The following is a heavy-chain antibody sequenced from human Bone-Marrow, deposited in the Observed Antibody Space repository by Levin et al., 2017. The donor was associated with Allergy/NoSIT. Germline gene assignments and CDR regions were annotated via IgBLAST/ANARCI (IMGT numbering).Heavy chain of an antibody. V-gene: IGHV4-34*01. J-gene: IGHJ3*02. CDR1: GGSFSGYY. CDR2: INHSGST. D-gene: IGHD3-10*01. Sequence: PSETLSLTCAVYGGSFSGYYWSWIRQPPGKGLEWIGEINHSGSTNYNPSLKSRVTISVDTSKNQFSLKLSSVTAADTAVYYCARGLTPRGNDIWGQGTMVTVSS. CDR3: ARGLTPRGNDI.